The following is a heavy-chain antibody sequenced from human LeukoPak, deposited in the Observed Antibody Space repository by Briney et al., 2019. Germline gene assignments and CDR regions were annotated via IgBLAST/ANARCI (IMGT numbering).Heavy chain of an antibody. J-gene: IGHJ4*02. V-gene: IGHV3-33*06. CDR1: GFTFSTYG. D-gene: IGHD3-16*02. CDR2: IWYDGSKE. CDR3: AKDRGPLGELSSYTGY. Sequence: PGRSLRLSCAASGFTFSTYGMHWVRQAPGKGLEWVAVIWYDGSKEYYADSVKGRFTISRDNSKKTLYLQMNYLRAEDTAVYYCAKDRGPLGELSSYTGYWGQGTLVTVSS.